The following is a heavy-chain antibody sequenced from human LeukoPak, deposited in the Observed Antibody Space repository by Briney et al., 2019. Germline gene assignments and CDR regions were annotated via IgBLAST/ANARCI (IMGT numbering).Heavy chain of an antibody. J-gene: IGHJ4*02. D-gene: IGHD3-10*01. CDR3: ARGRKDHYYGSGSYPY. V-gene: IGHV1-2*02. CDR1: GYTFTDYY. CDR2: INPNSGGT. Sequence: GASVKVSCKASGYTFTDYYMHWVRQAPGQGLEWMGWINPNSGGTNYAQKFQGRVTMTRDTSISTAYMELSRLRSDDTAVYYCARGRKDHYYGSGSYPYWGQGTLVTVSS.